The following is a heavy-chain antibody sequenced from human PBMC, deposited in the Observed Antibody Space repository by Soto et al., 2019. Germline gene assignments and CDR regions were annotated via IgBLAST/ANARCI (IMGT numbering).Heavy chain of an antibody. CDR2: ISAYNGNT. V-gene: IGHV1-18*01. CDR1: GYTFTSYG. CDR3: AGGWFVEFVYYFVY. D-gene: IGHD3-10*01. J-gene: IGHJ4*02. Sequence: QVQLVQSGAEVKKPGASVKVSCKASGYTFTSYGISWVRQAPGQGLEWMGWISAYNGNTNYAEKLPGRLTSTPDTSTRTAYMELRSLRSHDTAVYYCAGGWFVEFVYYFVYWGQGTLVTVSS.